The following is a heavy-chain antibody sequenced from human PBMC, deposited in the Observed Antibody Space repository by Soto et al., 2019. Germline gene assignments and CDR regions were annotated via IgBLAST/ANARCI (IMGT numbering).Heavy chain of an antibody. J-gene: IGHJ5*02. CDR3: ARLRTTDYDILTGNTIGFDP. V-gene: IGHV1-69*02. CDR1: GGTFSSYT. Sequence: LVKVSCKASGGTFSSYTISWVRQAPGQGLEWMGRIIPILGIANYAQKFQGRVTITADKSTSTAYMELSSLRSEDTAVYYRARLRTTDYDILTGNTIGFDPWGQRTLVSVSS. D-gene: IGHD3-9*01. CDR2: IIPILGIA.